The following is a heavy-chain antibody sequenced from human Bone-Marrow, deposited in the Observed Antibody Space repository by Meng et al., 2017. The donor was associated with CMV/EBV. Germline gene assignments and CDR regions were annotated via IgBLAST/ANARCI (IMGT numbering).Heavy chain of an antibody. D-gene: IGHD7-27*01. Sequence: ASAKVSCKVSGYTLTELSMHWVRQAPGKGLEWMGGFDPEDGETIYAQKFQGRVTMTRNTSISTAYMELSSLRSEDTAAYYCGRVWVYYNGMDVWGQGTTVTVSS. CDR2: FDPEDGET. CDR3: GRVWVYYNGMDV. J-gene: IGHJ6*02. CDR1: GYTLTELS. V-gene: IGHV1-24*01.